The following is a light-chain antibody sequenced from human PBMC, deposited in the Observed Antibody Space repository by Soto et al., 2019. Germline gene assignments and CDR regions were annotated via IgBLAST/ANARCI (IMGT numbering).Light chain of an antibody. CDR3: GSYAGDNTPFYV. CDR1: YSDIGSYNL. V-gene: IGLV2-23*02. CDR2: EVN. J-gene: IGLJ1*01. Sequence: QSVLTQVASVSGSPGQSVTMSCTGSYSDIGSYNLVSWFQQHPGKAPKLIIYEVNKRPSGVSSRFSGSKSGITASLTISGVQSEDEADYYCGSYAGDNTPFYVCGTGTKVTVL.